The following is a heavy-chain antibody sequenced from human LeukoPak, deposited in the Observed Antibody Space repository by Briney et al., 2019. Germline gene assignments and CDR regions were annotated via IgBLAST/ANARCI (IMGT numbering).Heavy chain of an antibody. CDR3: ARLATLSWFWETPPYFDY. V-gene: IGHV3-21*04. J-gene: IGHJ4*02. CDR2: ISSRSTYA. D-gene: IGHD3-10*01. CDR1: GFTFSDYS. Sequence: GGSLRLSCAASGFTFSDYSMNWVRQTPGQGLEWVSSISSRSTYAYYADSVRGRFTVSRDSAKNSLFLQMDNLRVEDTAVYYCARLATLSWFWETPPYFDYWGQGTMVTVSS.